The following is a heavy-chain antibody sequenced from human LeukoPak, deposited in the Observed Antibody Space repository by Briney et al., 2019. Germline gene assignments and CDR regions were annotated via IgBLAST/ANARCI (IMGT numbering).Heavy chain of an antibody. J-gene: IGHJ6*03. Sequence: GGSLRLSCVASGFTFSSYGMSWVRQAPGKGLEWVSSISSGSNYMYYGDSVKGRSTISRDNAKNSVYLQMNSLRADDTAVYYCARGSKGRGTGTTTGWWYYYMDVWGKGTTVTISS. CDR1: GFTFSSYG. CDR2: ISSGSNYM. V-gene: IGHV3-21*04. CDR3: ARGSKGRGTGTTTGWWYYYMDV. D-gene: IGHD1-1*01.